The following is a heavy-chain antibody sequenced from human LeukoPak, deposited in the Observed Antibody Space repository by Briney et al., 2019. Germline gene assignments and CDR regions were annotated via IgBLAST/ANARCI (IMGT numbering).Heavy chain of an antibody. Sequence: NPSETLSLTCAVYGGSFSGYYWSWIRQPPGKGLEWIGEINHSGSTNYNPSLKSRVTISVDTSKNQFSLKLSSVTAADTAVYYCARARSYCSSTSCYLRGDFDPWGQGTLVTVSS. CDR1: GGSFSGYY. V-gene: IGHV4-34*01. D-gene: IGHD2-2*01. J-gene: IGHJ5*02. CDR2: INHSGST. CDR3: ARARSYCSSTSCYLRGDFDP.